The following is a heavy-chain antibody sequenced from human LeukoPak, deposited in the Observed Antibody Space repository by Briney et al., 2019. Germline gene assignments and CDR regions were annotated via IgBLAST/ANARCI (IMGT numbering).Heavy chain of an antibody. CDR1: GFTFSSYG. Sequence: GGSLRLSCAASGFTFSSYGMSWIRQAPGKGLEWVSYISSSGSIKDYTDSVKGRFTISRDNAKNSLYLQMNSLRAEDTAVYYCARDYYYDSSGSFDYWGQGTLVTVSS. CDR3: ARDYYYDSSGSFDY. J-gene: IGHJ4*02. V-gene: IGHV3-48*04. D-gene: IGHD3-22*01. CDR2: ISSSGSIK.